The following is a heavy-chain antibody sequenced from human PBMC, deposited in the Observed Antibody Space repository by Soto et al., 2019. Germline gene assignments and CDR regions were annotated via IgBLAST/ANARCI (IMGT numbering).Heavy chain of an antibody. D-gene: IGHD1-26*01. CDR1: GYIFTDSY. CDR3: AKIVGTSSIGESYGLDV. Sequence: QVHLVQSATELKKPGASVTVSCKASGYIFTDSYIHWVRQAPGQGLEWLGWINPKTGVTFFAQTNEDMLTMTRDTIISTAYMDLTSLRSDDTAVYYCAKIVGTSSIGESYGLDVWGLGTTIIVSS. V-gene: IGHV1-2*02. J-gene: IGHJ6*02. CDR2: INPKTGVT.